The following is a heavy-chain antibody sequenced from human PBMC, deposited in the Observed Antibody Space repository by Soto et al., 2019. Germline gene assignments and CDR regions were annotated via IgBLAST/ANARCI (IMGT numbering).Heavy chain of an antibody. Sequence: EVQLLESGGGLVQPGGSLRLSCAASGFTFSNYAMTWVRQAPGKGLEWVSAISGSGTSTYYADSVEGRFTISRDNSKNTLFLQMNSLRAEDTAVYYCGKDSPYSASYKGDAFEIWGQGNMVTVSS. CDR3: GKDSPYSASYKGDAFEI. V-gene: IGHV3-23*01. CDR1: GFTFSNYA. CDR2: ISGSGTST. J-gene: IGHJ3*02. D-gene: IGHD1-26*01.